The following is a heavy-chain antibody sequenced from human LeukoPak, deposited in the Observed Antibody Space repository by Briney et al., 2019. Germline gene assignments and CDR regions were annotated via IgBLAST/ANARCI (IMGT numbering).Heavy chain of an antibody. Sequence: GGSLRLSCAASGFTFSSYAMTWVRQAPGKGLEWVSAISGTGGSTYYADSVKGRFTISRDNSKNTLYLQMNSLRAEDTAVYYCARGRGSGWYDAFDIWGQGTMVTVSS. V-gene: IGHV3-23*01. J-gene: IGHJ3*02. CDR1: GFTFSSYA. CDR3: ARGRGSGWYDAFDI. CDR2: ISGTGGST. D-gene: IGHD6-19*01.